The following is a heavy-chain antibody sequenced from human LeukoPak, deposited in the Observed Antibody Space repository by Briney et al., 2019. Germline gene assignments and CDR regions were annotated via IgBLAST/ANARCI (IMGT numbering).Heavy chain of an antibody. D-gene: IGHD6-6*01. CDR2: ISSSGGNT. CDR3: AKDGMYISSSSYYFDY. V-gene: IGHV3-23*01. J-gene: IGHJ4*02. CDR1: GFTFSSYA. Sequence: GGSLRLSCAASGFTFSSYAMSWVRQAPGKGLEWVSTISSSGGNTYYADSVKGRFTISRDISKNTLYLQMNSLSPEDTAVYYCAKDGMYISSSSYYFDYWGQGTLVTVPS.